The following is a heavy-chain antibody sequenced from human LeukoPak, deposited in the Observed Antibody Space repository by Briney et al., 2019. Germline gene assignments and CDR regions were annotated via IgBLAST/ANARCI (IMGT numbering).Heavy chain of an antibody. V-gene: IGHV4-38-2*01. CDR1: GYSISSGYY. J-gene: IGHJ4*02. CDR2: IYHSGST. D-gene: IGHD3-9*01. CDR3: ARTYYDILTGIYYFDY. Sequence: PSETLSLTCAVSGYSISSGYYWGWIRQPPGKGLEWIGSIYHSGSTYYNPSLKSRVTISVDTSKNQFSLKLSSATAADTAVYYCARTYYDILTGIYYFDYWGQGTLVTVSS.